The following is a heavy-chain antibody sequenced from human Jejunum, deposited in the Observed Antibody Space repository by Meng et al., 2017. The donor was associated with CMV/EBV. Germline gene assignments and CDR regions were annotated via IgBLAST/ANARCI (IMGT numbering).Heavy chain of an antibody. CDR3: ARTVGATPFDY. CDR1: GFKFSSYW. CDR2: IKQDGTEK. V-gene: IGHV3-7*01. D-gene: IGHD1-26*01. J-gene: IGHJ4*02. Sequence: CAASGFKFSSYWMSWVRQAPGKGPEWVANIKQDGTEKYYVDSVKGRFTISRDNAENSLYLQMDGLRAEDTAVYYCARTVGATPFDYWGQGNLVTV.